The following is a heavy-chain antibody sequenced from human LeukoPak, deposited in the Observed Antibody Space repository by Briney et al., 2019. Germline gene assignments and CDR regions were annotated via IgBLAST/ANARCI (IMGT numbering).Heavy chain of an antibody. Sequence: ASVKVSCKASGCTFTSYDINWVRQATGQGLEWMGWMNPNSGNTGYAQKFQDRVTMTRNTSISTAYMELSSLRSEDTAVYYCARGRKVLRYFDSSSFPDYWGQGTLVTVSS. CDR2: MNPNSGNT. V-gene: IGHV1-8*01. D-gene: IGHD3-9*01. CDR1: GCTFTSYD. J-gene: IGHJ4*02. CDR3: ARGRKVLRYFDSSSFPDY.